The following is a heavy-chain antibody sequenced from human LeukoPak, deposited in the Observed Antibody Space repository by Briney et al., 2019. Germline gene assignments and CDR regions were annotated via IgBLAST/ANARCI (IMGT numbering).Heavy chain of an antibody. CDR2: SSGSGGST. Sequence: GGSLRLSCAASGFTFSSYAMSWVRQAPGEGLEWVSASSGSGGSTFYADSGEGRLTLSRDHSINSLYMRMDSVRAEDTAVYYCAKIPHAIVVASDAFDIWGQGKMVTVSS. CDR1: GFTFSSYA. J-gene: IGHJ3*02. D-gene: IGHD3-22*01. V-gene: IGHV3-23*01. CDR3: AKIPHAIVVASDAFDI.